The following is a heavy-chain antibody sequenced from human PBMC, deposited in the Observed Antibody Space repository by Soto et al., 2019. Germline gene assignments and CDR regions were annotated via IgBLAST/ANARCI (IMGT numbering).Heavy chain of an antibody. V-gene: IGHV3-21*01. D-gene: IGHD3-22*01. Sequence: GGSLRLSCAASGFTFSTYSMNWVRQAPGKGLEWVSFISSSSSYIYYADSVKGRFTISRDNSKNSLYLQMNSLRAEDTAVYYCARAPSSGYYSDYWGHGTLVTVSS. CDR3: ARAPSSGYYSDY. CDR1: GFTFSTYS. CDR2: ISSSSSYI. J-gene: IGHJ4*01.